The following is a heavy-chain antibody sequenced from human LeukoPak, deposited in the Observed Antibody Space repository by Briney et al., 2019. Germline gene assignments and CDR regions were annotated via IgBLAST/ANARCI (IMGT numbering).Heavy chain of an antibody. J-gene: IGHJ5*02. CDR3: ARVGRYFHWFDP. Sequence: SETLSLTCAVYGGSFSGYYWSWIRQPPGKGLEWIGEINHSGSTNYNPSLKSRVTISVDTSKNQFPLKLSSVTAADTAVYYCARVGRYFHWFDPWGQGTLVTVSS. D-gene: IGHD3-9*01. V-gene: IGHV4-34*01. CDR1: GGSFSGYY. CDR2: INHSGST.